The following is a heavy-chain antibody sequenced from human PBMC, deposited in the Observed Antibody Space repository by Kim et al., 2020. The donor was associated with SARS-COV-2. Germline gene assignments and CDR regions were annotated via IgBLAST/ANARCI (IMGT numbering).Heavy chain of an antibody. J-gene: IGHJ4*02. CDR3: ARDKVVGVIHSPTFDY. Sequence: SVKVSCKASGGTFSSYAISWVRQAPGQGLEWMGGIIPIFGTANYAQKFQGRVTITADESTSTAYMELSSLRSEDTAVYYCARDKVVGVIHSPTFDYWGQGTLVTVSS. CDR1: GGTFSSYA. CDR2: IIPIFGTA. D-gene: IGHD3-10*01. V-gene: IGHV1-69*13.